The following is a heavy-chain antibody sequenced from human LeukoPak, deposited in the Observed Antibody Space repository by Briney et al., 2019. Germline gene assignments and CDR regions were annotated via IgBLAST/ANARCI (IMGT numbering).Heavy chain of an antibody. Sequence: ASVKVSCKASGYIFTGYYMHWVRQAPGQGLECMGIINPSGTSTSYAQKFQGRVTMTRDMSTSTVYMELSSLRSEDTAVYYCARGRHYYDSSDYYYEGDAFDIWGQGTMVTVSS. CDR2: INPSGTST. J-gene: IGHJ3*02. D-gene: IGHD3-22*01. V-gene: IGHV1-46*01. CDR3: ARGRHYYDSSDYYYEGDAFDI. CDR1: GYIFTGYY.